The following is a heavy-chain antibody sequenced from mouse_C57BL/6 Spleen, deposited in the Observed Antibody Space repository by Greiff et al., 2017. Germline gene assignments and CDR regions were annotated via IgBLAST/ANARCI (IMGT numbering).Heavy chain of an antibody. CDR1: GYAFSSSW. J-gene: IGHJ2*01. CDR2: IYPGDGDT. Sequence: VQLQQSGPELVKPGASVSISCKASGYAFSSSWVNWVKQGPGKGLEWIGRIYPGDGDTNYNGKFKGKATLTADKSSSTAYMRLSSLTSEDSAVYFCAATVVAEFDYWGQGTTLTVSS. CDR3: AATVVAEFDY. V-gene: IGHV1-82*01. D-gene: IGHD1-1*01.